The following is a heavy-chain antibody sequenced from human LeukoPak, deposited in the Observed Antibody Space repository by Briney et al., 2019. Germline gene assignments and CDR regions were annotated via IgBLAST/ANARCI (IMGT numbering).Heavy chain of an antibody. CDR3: ARGPIVGATTWFDP. CDR1: GFSFSSFA. J-gene: IGHJ5*02. D-gene: IGHD1-26*01. Sequence: PGGSRILSCAASGFSFSSFAMSWVRQAPGKGLVWVSRIGSDGSSTNYADSVKGRFTISRDNAKNMLYLQMNSLRVEDTAVYYCARGPIVGATTWFDPWGQGTLVTVSS. CDR2: IGSDGSST. V-gene: IGHV3-74*01.